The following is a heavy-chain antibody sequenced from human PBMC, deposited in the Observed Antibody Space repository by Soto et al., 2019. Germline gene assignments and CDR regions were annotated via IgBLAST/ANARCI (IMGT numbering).Heavy chain of an antibody. CDR1: GFIVSNKY. V-gene: IGHV3-23*01. CDR2: ISDRGDTT. D-gene: IGHD1-1*01. Sequence: PGGSLRLSCAASGFIVSNKYMSWVRQAPGKGLEWVAAISDRGDTTHYADSVEGRFTISRDTSKNTLYLQMNSLRAEDTAVYYCAKDKPGTTSFDYWGRGTLVTVSS. J-gene: IGHJ4*02. CDR3: AKDKPGTTSFDY.